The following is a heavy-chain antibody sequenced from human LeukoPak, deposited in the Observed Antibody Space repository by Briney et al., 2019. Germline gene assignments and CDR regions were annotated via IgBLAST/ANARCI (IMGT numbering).Heavy chain of an antibody. CDR3: ARVPNYYDSSGYYYQVFFDY. CDR1: GFTFSSYG. J-gene: IGHJ4*02. V-gene: IGHV3-30*02. D-gene: IGHD3-22*01. Sequence: GGSLRLSCAASGFTFSSYGMQWVRQAPGKGLEWVALIRFDGSNKYYADSVKGRFTISRDNSKNTLYLQMNSLRAEDTAVYYCARVPNYYDSSGYYYQVFFDYWGQGTLVTVSS. CDR2: IRFDGSNK.